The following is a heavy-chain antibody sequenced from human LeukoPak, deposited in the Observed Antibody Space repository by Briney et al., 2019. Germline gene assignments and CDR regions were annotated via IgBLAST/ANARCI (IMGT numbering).Heavy chain of an antibody. J-gene: IGHJ5*02. V-gene: IGHV1-8*01. CDR3: ARAGYYGSGSYYTVPYNWFDP. D-gene: IGHD3-10*01. CDR2: MNPNSGNT. Sequence: ASVKVSCKASGYTFTSYDINWVRQATGQGLEWMGWMNPNSGNTDYAQKLQGRVTMTTDTSTSTAYMELRSLRSDDTAVYYCARAGYYGSGSYYTVPYNWFDPWGQGTLVTVSS. CDR1: GYTFTSYD.